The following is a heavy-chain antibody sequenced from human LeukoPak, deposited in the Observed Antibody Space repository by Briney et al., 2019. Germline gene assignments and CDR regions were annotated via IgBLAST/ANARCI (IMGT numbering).Heavy chain of an antibody. V-gene: IGHV4-59*01. CDR1: GGSISSYY. CDR3: ASFSSGWYSGGFDY. CDR2: IYYSGST. Sequence: SETLSLTCTVSGGSISSYYWSWIRQPPGKGLEGIGYIYYSGSTNYNPSLKSRVTISVDTSKNQFSLKLSSVTAADTAVYYCASFSSGWYSGGFDYWGQGTLVTVSS. J-gene: IGHJ4*02. D-gene: IGHD6-19*01.